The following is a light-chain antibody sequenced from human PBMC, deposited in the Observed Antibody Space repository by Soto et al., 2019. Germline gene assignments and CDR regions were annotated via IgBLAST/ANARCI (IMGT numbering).Light chain of an antibody. CDR1: QSVSSSY. CDR3: QQYGSS. J-gene: IGKJ1*01. Sequence: EIVLTQSPGTLSLSPGERATLSCRASQSVSSSYLAWYQQKPGQAPRPLIYGASSRATGIPDRFSGSGSGTDITRTISRLEPEDFSVYYCQQYGSSFGQGTKVEIK. V-gene: IGKV3-20*01. CDR2: GAS.